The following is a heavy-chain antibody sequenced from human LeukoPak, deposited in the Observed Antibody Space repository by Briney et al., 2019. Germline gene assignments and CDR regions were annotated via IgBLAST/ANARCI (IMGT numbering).Heavy chain of an antibody. V-gene: IGHV3-33*01. Sequence: AGGSLRLSCVASGFTFSDYGMHCVRQAPGKGLEWVAVIWFDESNKYYADSVKGRFTISRDNSKNTLYLQMNSLRVEDTAVYYWARDFGGDGYNSWGQGTLVTVSS. J-gene: IGHJ4*02. CDR2: IWFDESNK. D-gene: IGHD5-24*01. CDR3: ARDFGGDGYNS. CDR1: GFTFSDYG.